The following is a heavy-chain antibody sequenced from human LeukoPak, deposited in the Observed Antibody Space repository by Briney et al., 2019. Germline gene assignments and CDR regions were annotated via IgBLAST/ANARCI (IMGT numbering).Heavy chain of an antibody. Sequence: ASVKVSCKASGYTFTSFGINWVRQAPGQGLEWMGWISTYNGNTNYAQKLQGRVTMTTDTSTNTVYMELRSLRSEDTAVYYCASPPVPQAAAITPGYFYYYMDVWGKGTTVTVSS. CDR2: ISTYNGNT. D-gene: IGHD6-13*01. CDR1: GYTFTSFG. V-gene: IGHV1-18*01. J-gene: IGHJ6*03. CDR3: ASPPVPQAAAITPGYFYYYMDV.